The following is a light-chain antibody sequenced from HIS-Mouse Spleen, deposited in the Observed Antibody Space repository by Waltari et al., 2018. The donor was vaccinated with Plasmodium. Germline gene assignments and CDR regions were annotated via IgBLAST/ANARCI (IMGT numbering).Light chain of an antibody. CDR1: SANIGTNY. Sequence: QSVLTQPPSVSAAPGQKVTISCSGSSANIGTNYLSWYQQPPGTAPKLLSYDNNKRPSGIPDRFSGSKSGTSATLGITGLQTGDEADYYCGTWDSSLSAGVVFGGGTKLTVL. V-gene: IGLV1-51*01. J-gene: IGLJ2*01. CDR2: DNN. CDR3: GTWDSSLSAGVV.